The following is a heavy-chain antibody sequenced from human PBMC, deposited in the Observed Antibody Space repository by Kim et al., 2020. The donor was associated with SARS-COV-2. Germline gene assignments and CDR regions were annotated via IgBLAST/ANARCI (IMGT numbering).Heavy chain of an antibody. CDR1: GFTFSSYA. D-gene: IGHD5-18*01. V-gene: IGHV3-23*01. Sequence: GGSLRLSCAASGFTFSSYAMSWVRQAPGKGLEWVSAISGSGGSTYYADSVKGRFTISRDNSKNTLYLQMNSLRAEDTAVYYCAKDSWMGLGYSYGYDYWGQGTLVTVSS. CDR2: ISGSGGST. J-gene: IGHJ4*02. CDR3: AKDSWMGLGYSYGYDY.